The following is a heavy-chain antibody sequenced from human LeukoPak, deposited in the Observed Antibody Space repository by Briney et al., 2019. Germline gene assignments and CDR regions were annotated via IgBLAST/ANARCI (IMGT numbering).Heavy chain of an antibody. V-gene: IGHV3-23*01. CDR3: AKNYYESSGPFDF. J-gene: IGHJ4*02. CDR2: ISSSGGST. D-gene: IGHD3-22*01. Sequence: GGSLRLSCAASGFTFSSYAMSWDRQAPGKGLEWVSAISSSGGSTYYADSVKGRSTISRDNSKNTLYLQMNSLRAEDTAVYYCAKNYYESSGPFDFWGQGTLVTVSS. CDR1: GFTFSSYA.